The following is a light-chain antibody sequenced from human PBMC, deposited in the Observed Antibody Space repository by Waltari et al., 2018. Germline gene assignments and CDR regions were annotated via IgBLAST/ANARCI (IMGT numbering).Light chain of an antibody. CDR3: CSYAGSSTLI. CDR2: EGT. CDR1: SRAIGTYNL. J-gene: IGLJ2*01. Sequence: QSALTQPASVSGSPGQSIPISCSGTSRAIGTYNLVSWYQQHPGKAPKIMIYEGTKRPSGVSNRFSGSMSGNTASLTISGLQAEDEAAYYCCSYAGSSTLIFGGGTKLTVL. V-gene: IGLV2-23*01.